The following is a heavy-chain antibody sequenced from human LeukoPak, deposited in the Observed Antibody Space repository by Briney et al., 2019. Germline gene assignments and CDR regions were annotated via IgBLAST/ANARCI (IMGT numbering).Heavy chain of an antibody. CDR3: ARGFYYDSSGYPGLDY. J-gene: IGHJ4*02. D-gene: IGHD3-22*01. Sequence: SSETLSLTCTVSGGSINSYYWSYIRQPAGKGLDWIGRIYTGGNTNYNPSLKSRVTMSVDTSKNQFSLKLSSVTAADTAVYYCARGFYYDSSGYPGLDYWGQGTLVTVSS. CDR2: IYTGGNT. CDR1: GGSINSYY. V-gene: IGHV4-4*07.